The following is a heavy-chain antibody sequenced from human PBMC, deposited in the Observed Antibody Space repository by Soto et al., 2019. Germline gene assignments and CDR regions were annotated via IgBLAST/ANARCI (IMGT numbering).Heavy chain of an antibody. Sequence: SGPTLVNPTQTLTLTCTFSGFELSLSADGTRVSWIRQPPGKALEWLARIDWDNDKFYSTSLKTRLTISKDTSTNQVVLTMTNMDRVDTATYCCALTARRDCYSYGMDVWGQGTRVTVSS. CDR3: ALTARRDCYSYGMDV. CDR2: IDWDNDK. V-gene: IGHV2-70*04. CDR1: GFELSLSADGTR. J-gene: IGHJ6*02. D-gene: IGHD2-21*01.